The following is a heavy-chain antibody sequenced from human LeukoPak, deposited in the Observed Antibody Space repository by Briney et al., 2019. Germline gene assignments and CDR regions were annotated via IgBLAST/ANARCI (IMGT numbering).Heavy chain of an antibody. D-gene: IGHD1-26*01. CDR2: ISGSGGST. CDR1: GFTFSSYA. J-gene: IGHJ3*02. V-gene: IGHV3-23*01. CDR3: AKEGPVRPRRWGASDI. Sequence: GGSLRLSCAASGFTFSSYAMSWVRQAPGKGLEWVSAISGSGGSTYYADSVKGRFTISRDNSKNTLYLQMNSLRAEDTAVYYCAKEGPVRPRRWGASDIWGQGTMVTVSS.